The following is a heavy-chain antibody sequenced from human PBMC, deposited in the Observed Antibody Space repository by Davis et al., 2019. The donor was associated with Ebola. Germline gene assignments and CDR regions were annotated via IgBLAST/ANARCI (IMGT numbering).Heavy chain of an antibody. CDR3: ARSSYSWYFSGMDV. J-gene: IGHJ6*04. CDR1: AYSFTTYA. D-gene: IGHD6-13*01. Sequence: ASVQISCTASAYSFTTYAINWLRQAPGQGLQWMGWINFNTGSPTYAQGFTGRFVFSFDTSVSTAYLQISSLKAEDSAIYYCARSSYSWYFSGMDVWGKGTTVTVSS. V-gene: IGHV7-4-1*02. CDR2: INFNTGSP.